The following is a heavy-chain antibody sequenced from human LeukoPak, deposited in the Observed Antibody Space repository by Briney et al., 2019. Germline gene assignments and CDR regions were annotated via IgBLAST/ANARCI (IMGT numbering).Heavy chain of an antibody. CDR2: IYTSGST. V-gene: IGHV4-4*07. CDR1: GGSISSYY. CDR3: ASYDSSGAHFQH. J-gene: IGHJ1*01. D-gene: IGHD3-22*01. Sequence: PSETLSLTCTVSGGSISSYYWSWIRQPAGKGLEWIGRIYTSGSTDFNPSLKSRVTMSVDTSKNQFSLKLSSVTAADTAVYYCASYDSSGAHFQHWGQGTLVTVSS.